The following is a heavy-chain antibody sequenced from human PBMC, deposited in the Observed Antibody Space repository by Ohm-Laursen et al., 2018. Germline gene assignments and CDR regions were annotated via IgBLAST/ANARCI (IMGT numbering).Heavy chain of an antibody. CDR2: ISGSGAST. Sequence: SLRLSCSATGFSFPYYAMSWVRQAPGKGLEWVSTISGSGASTYFADSVKGRFTISRDNSKNTLYLQMNSLRAEDTAVYYCAKDQMRVVPVAMDYWGQGTLVTVSS. CDR3: AKDQMRVVPVAMDY. V-gene: IGHV3-23*01. CDR1: GFSFPYYA. J-gene: IGHJ4*02. D-gene: IGHD2-2*01.